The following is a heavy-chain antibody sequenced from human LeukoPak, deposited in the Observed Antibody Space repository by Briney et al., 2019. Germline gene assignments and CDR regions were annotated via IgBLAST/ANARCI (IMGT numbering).Heavy chain of an antibody. Sequence: ASVKVSCKASGYTFTGYYMHWVRQAPGQGLEWIGRINPNSGGTNYAQKFQGRVTMTRDTSISTAYVELSRLRSDDTAVYYCARVGYYDSSGYYDDYYYYGMDVWGQGTTVTVSS. D-gene: IGHD3-22*01. CDR2: INPNSGGT. V-gene: IGHV1-2*06. J-gene: IGHJ6*02. CDR1: GYTFTGYY. CDR3: ARVGYYDSSGYYDDYYYYGMDV.